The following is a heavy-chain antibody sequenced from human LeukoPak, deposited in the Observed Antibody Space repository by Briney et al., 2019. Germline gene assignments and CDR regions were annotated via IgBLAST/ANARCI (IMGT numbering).Heavy chain of an antibody. CDR1: GGSFSGYY. CDR3: ARVGASSWYYFDY. J-gene: IGHJ4*02. V-gene: IGHV4-34*01. D-gene: IGHD6-13*01. Sequence: KPSETLSLTCAVYGGSFSGYYWSWIRQPPGKGLERIGEINHSGSTNYNPSLKTRVTISVDTSKNQFSLKLSSVTAADTAVYYCARVGASSWYYFDYWGQGTLVTVSS. CDR2: INHSGST.